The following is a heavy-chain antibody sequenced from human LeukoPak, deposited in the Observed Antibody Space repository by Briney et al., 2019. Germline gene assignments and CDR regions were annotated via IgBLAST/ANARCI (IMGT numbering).Heavy chain of an antibody. J-gene: IGHJ6*03. CDR3: ARDGVVVPAASYYYYYYMDV. D-gene: IGHD2-2*01. CDR2: ISAYNGNT. Sequence: ASVKVSCKASGYTFTSYGISWVRQAPGQGLEWMGWISAYNGNTNYAQKLQGRVTMTTDTSTSTAYMELRSLRSDDTAVYYCARDGVVVPAASYYYYYYMDVWGKGTTVTVSS. V-gene: IGHV1-18*01. CDR1: GYTFTSYG.